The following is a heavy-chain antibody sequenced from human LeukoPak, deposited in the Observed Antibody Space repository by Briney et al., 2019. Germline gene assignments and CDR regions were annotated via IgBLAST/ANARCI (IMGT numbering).Heavy chain of an antibody. CDR3: SKWPPRGKYYYMDV. D-gene: IGHD1-1*01. CDR2: IRTASDT. CDR1: GFTFSSFD. Sequence: GGSLRLSCAASGFTFSSFDMHWVRQPPGQGLEWVSTIRTASDTYYPGSVEGRFTLSRDNAKNSLYLQMNSLTAGDTAVYYWSKWPPRGKYYYMDVWGKGTTVTVSS. V-gene: IGHV3-13*01. J-gene: IGHJ6*03.